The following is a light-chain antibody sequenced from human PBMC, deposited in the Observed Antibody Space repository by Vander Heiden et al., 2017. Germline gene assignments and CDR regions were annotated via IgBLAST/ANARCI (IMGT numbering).Light chain of an antibody. Sequence: DIQMTQSPSSLSASVGDRVTITCRASQSISSYLNCYQQKPGKAPKLLIYAASSLQSRVPSRFSGSGSGTDFTLTISRLPPEDFATYYCQQSDSTPGTFGQGTKLXIK. CDR3: QQSDSTPGT. V-gene: IGKV1-39*01. J-gene: IGKJ1*01. CDR1: QSISSY. CDR2: AAS.